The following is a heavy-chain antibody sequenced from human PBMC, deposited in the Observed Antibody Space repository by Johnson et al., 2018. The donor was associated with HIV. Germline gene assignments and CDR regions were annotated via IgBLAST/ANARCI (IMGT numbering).Heavy chain of an antibody. J-gene: IGHJ3*02. Sequence: VQLVESGGGVVQPGRSLRLSCAASGFTFSSYAMNWVRQAPGKGLEWIGRIKSKTDGGTTDYAAPVKGRFTISRDNSKNTLYLQMNSLRAEDTAVYYCANSLLLDAFNIWGQGTMVTVSS. CDR2: IKSKTDGGTT. CDR3: ANSLLLDAFNI. CDR1: GFTFSSYA. V-gene: IGHV3-15*01. D-gene: IGHD4-23*01.